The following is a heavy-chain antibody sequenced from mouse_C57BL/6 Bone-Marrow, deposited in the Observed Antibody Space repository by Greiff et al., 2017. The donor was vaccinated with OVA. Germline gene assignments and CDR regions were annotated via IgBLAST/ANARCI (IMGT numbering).Heavy chain of an antibody. CDR1: GFSLTSYG. Sequence: QVQLKESGPGLVQPSQSLSITCTVSGFSLTSYGVHWVRQSPGKGLEWLGVIWSGESTDYNAAFISRLSISKDNSKSQVFFKMNSLQADDTAIYYCANQDSSGYEGYAMDYWGQGTSVTVSS. V-gene: IGHV2-2*01. D-gene: IGHD3-2*02. CDR2: IWSGEST. J-gene: IGHJ4*01. CDR3: ANQDSSGYEGYAMDY.